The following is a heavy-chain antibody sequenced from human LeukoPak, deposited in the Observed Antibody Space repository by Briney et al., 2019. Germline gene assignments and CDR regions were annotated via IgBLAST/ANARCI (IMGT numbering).Heavy chain of an antibody. V-gene: IGHV3-30-3*02. J-gene: IGHJ4*02. CDR2: ITYDGKDH. D-gene: IGHD3-10*01. Sequence: PGESLRLSCAGSGITFSDYAMHWLRQAPGKGLEWVAFITYDGKDHFYADSVRGRFTISRDISKNTLYLQINSLRPGDTAVYYCAKDFFVSGSGTYSLDHWGQGTLVTVST. CDR1: GITFSDYA. CDR3: AKDFFVSGSGTYSLDH.